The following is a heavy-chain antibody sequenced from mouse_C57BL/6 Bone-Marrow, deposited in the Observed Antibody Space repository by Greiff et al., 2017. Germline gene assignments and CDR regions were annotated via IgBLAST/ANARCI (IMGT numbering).Heavy chain of an antibody. V-gene: IGHV5-17*01. Sequence: EVKLMESGGGLVKPGGSLKLSCAASGFTFSDYGMHWVRQAPEKGLEWVAYISSGSSTIYYADTVKGRFTISRDNAKNTLFLQMTSLRSEDTAMYYCARLFAYWGQGTLVTGSA. J-gene: IGHJ3*01. CDR3: ARLFAY. CDR2: ISSGSSTI. CDR1: GFTFSDYG.